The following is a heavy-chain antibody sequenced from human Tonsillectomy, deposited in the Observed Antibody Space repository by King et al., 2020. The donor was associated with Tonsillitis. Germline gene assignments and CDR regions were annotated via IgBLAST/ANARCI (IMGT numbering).Heavy chain of an antibody. CDR3: TSDLYGSGRFDP. V-gene: IGHV3-49*04. J-gene: IGHJ5*02. Sequence: VQLVESGGGLVQPGRSLRLSCTASGFTFGDYAVSWVRQAPGKGLEWVGFIRNTGYGGTTEYAASVKGRFTISRDDSKSIAYLQMNSLKTEDTAGYYCTSDLYGSGRFDPWGQGTLVTVSS. D-gene: IGHD3-10*01. CDR1: GFTFGDYA. CDR2: IRNTGYGGTT.